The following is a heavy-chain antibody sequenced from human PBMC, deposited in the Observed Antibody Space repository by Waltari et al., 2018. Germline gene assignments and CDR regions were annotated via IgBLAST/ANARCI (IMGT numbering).Heavy chain of an antibody. CDR1: YYSIRSGYY. Sequence: QVQLQESGPGLVKPSETLSLTCAVSYYSIRSGYYWGWVRQSPGTGLEWIGNIYHNGATYYNPSLKSRVTISVDTSKNQFSLQLTSVTPADTAVYYCARRTVRNYFDYWGQGTLVTVSS. V-gene: IGHV4-38-2*01. CDR2: IYHNGAT. D-gene: IGHD4-4*01. J-gene: IGHJ4*02. CDR3: ARRTVRNYFDY.